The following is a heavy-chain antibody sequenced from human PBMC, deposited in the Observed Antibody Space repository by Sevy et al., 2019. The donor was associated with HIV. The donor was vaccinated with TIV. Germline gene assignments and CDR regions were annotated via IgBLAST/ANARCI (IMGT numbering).Heavy chain of an antibody. CDR1: GFTFSSYS. Sequence: GGSLRLSCAASGFTFSSYSMNWVRQAPGKGLEWVSYISSSSSTIYYADSVKGRFTISRDNAKNSLYLQMNSLRAEDTAVYYCARDNCGFAYPTHYYYYGMDVWGQGTTVTVSS. V-gene: IGHV3-48*01. J-gene: IGHJ6*02. CDR3: ARDNCGFAYPTHYYYYGMDV. D-gene: IGHD2-21*01. CDR2: ISSSSSTI.